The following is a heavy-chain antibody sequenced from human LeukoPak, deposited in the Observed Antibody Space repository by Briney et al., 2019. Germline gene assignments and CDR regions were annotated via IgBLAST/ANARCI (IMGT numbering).Heavy chain of an antibody. Sequence: GRSLRLSCAASGFTFSSYGMHWVRQAPGKGLEWVAVIWYDGSNEDYADSVKGRFTISRDNSKNTLYLQMNSLRAEDTAVYYCAREGGSGTYTGNFDSWGQGTLVTVSS. CDR3: AREGGSGTYTGNFDS. J-gene: IGHJ4*02. V-gene: IGHV3-33*01. D-gene: IGHD3-10*01. CDR1: GFTFSSYG. CDR2: IWYDGSNE.